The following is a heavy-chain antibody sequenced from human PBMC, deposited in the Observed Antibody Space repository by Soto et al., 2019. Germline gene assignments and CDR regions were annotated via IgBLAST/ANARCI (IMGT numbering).Heavy chain of an antibody. D-gene: IGHD3-10*01. CDR1: GGSISSYY. V-gene: IGHV4-59*01. CDR3: ARAYGKSSNWFDP. J-gene: IGHJ5*02. Sequence: SETLSLTCTVSGGSISSYYWSWIRQPPGKGLEWIGYIYYSGSTNYNPSLKSRVTISVDTSKNQFSLKLSSVIAADTAVYYCARAYGKSSNWFDPWGQGTLVTVSS. CDR2: IYYSGST.